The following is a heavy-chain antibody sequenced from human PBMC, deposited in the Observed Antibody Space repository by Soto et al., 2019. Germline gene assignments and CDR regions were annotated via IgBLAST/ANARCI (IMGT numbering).Heavy chain of an antibody. Sequence: SETLSLTCTVSGGTFSSCSYYWGWIRQPPGQGLEWIGNIYYSGSTNYNPSLKSRVTISVDTSKNQFSLKLSSVTAADTVVYYCARRYSSGWYYFDYWGQGTLVTVSS. CDR3: ARRYSSGWYYFDY. CDR1: GGTFSSCSYY. J-gene: IGHJ4*02. D-gene: IGHD6-13*01. V-gene: IGHV4-61*01. CDR2: IYYSGST.